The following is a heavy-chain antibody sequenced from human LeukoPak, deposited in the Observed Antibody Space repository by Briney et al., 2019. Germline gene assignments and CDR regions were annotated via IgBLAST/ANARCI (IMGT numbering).Heavy chain of an antibody. V-gene: IGHV4-4*02. CDR3: ARDKAVTTELTQYFQH. CDR2: IYHSGST. D-gene: IGHD4-11*01. J-gene: IGHJ1*01. CDR1: GGSISSSNW. Sequence: SETLSLTCAVSGGSISSSNWWSWVRQPPGKGLEWIGEIYHSGSTNYNPSLKSRVTISVDKSKNQFSLKLSSVTAADTAVYYCARDKAVTTELTQYFQHWGQGTLVTVSS.